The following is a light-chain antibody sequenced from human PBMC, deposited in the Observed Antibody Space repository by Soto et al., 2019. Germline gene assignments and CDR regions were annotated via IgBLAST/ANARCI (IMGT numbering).Light chain of an antibody. V-gene: IGKV3-20*01. CDR2: GTS. Sequence: EIVLTRFQGTLSLTPGGSASLYSMARQSVPRNYLAWYQQKPGQAPRLLIYGTSSRATGIPDRFMGSGSGTDFTLTISRLEPAGFAVFYCQQYGSSITFGQGTRLEIK. CDR3: QQYGSSIT. CDR1: QSVPRNY. J-gene: IGKJ5*01.